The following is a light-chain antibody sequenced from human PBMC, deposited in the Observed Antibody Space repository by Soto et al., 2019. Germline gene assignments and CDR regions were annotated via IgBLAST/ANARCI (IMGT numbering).Light chain of an antibody. CDR2: DDT. CDR3: QVWDAGTDHVV. J-gene: IGLJ2*01. CDR1: NIGLKS. V-gene: IGLV3-21*02. Sequence: SYVLTQPPSVSVAPGQAAIITCGEINIGLKSVHWYQQKPGQAPVLVVYDDTYRPSGIPDRLSGSNSENTATLTINRVEAGDEADYYCQVWDAGTDHVVFGGGTKVTVL.